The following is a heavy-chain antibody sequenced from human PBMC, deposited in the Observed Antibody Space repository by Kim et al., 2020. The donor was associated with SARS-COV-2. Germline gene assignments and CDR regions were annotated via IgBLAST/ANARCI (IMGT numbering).Heavy chain of an antibody. Sequence: SETLSLPCAVSGGSISSSNWWSWVRQPPGKGLEWIGEIYHSGSTNYNPSLKSRVTISVDKSKNQFSLKLSSVTAADTAVYYCATTYGDYVRDFDYWGQGTLVTVSS. CDR2: IYHSGST. D-gene: IGHD4-17*01. CDR1: GGSISSSNW. CDR3: ATTYGDYVRDFDY. V-gene: IGHV4-4*02. J-gene: IGHJ4*02.